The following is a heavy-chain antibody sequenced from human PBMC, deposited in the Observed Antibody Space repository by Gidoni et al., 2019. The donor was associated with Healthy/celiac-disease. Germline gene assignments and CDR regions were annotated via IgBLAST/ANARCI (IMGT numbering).Heavy chain of an antibody. CDR3: ARCPYYYDSSGYYLPSAFDI. Sequence: EVQLVESGGGLVQPGGSLRLSCAASGFTFSSYWMHWVRQAPGKGLVWVSRINSDGSSTSYADSVKGRFTISRDNAKNTLYLQMNSLRAEDTAVYYCARCPYYYDSSGYYLPSAFDIWGQGTMVTVSS. V-gene: IGHV3-74*01. D-gene: IGHD3-22*01. J-gene: IGHJ3*02. CDR2: INSDGSST. CDR1: GFTFSSYW.